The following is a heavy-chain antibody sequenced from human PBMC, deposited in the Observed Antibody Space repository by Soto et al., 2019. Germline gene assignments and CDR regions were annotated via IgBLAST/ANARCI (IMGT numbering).Heavy chain of an antibody. Sequence: ASVKVSCKASGYIFINYGITWVRQAPGQGLEWMGWISGYNGNTKYADKLQGRVTMTTDTSTTTAYMELRSLRSDDTAVYYCARDEVPAANWLDRWGQGALVTVS. CDR3: ARDEVPAANWLDR. J-gene: IGHJ5*02. D-gene: IGHD2-2*01. CDR2: ISGYNGNT. CDR1: GYIFINYG. V-gene: IGHV1-18*01.